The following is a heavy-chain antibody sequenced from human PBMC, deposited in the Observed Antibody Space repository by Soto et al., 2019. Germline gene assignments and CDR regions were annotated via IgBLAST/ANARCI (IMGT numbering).Heavy chain of an antibody. V-gene: IGHV1-18*01. CDR3: ARDPLYSSSWYGAFDI. J-gene: IGHJ3*02. D-gene: IGHD6-13*01. Sequence: ASVKVSCKASGYTFTTYGISWVRQAHGQGLEWMGRISPNNGKTNYAQKFQGRVTITADKSTSTAYMELSSLRSEDTAVYYCARDPLYSSSWYGAFDIWGQGTMVTVSS. CDR1: GYTFTTYG. CDR2: ISPNNGKT.